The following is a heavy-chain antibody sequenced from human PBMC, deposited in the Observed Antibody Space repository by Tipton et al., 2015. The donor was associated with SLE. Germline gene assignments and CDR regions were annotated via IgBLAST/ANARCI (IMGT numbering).Heavy chain of an antibody. CDR1: GFTFSNYG. CDR3: GKDRAFDYYYMDV. J-gene: IGHJ6*03. V-gene: IGHV3-30*18. D-gene: IGHD3-10*01. CDR2: IWYDGSNK. Sequence: VQLVQSGGGVVQPGRSLRLSCAASGFTFSNYGMHWVRQAPGKGLEWVAVIWYDGSNKCYADSVKGRFTISRDNSKNTLYLQMNSLRPEDTAMYYCGKDRAFDYYYMDVWGKGTTVTVSS.